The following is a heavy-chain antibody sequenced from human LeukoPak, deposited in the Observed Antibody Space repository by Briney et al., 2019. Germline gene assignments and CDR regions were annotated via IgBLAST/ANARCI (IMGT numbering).Heavy chain of an antibody. V-gene: IGHV3-23*01. D-gene: IGHD2/OR15-2a*01. CDR3: ATSGLSRFGF. CDR2: FSGSGGST. Sequence: GGSLRLSCAASGFTFSSYAMSWVRQAPGKGLEWVSAFSGSGGSTYYADSVKGRFTTSRDNSKNTLYLQMNNLRAEDTAVYYCATSGLSRFGFWGQGTLVTVSS. CDR1: GFTFSSYA. J-gene: IGHJ4*02.